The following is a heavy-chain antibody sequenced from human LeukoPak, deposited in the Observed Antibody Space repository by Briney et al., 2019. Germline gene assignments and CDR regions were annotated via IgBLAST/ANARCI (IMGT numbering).Heavy chain of an antibody. CDR2: INSDGSST. J-gene: IGHJ4*02. D-gene: IGHD3-22*01. CDR1: GFTFSSYW. Sequence: GGSLRLSSAASGFTFSSYWMHWVRQAPGKGLVWVSRINSDGSSTSYADSVKGRFTISRDNAKNTLYLQMNSLRAEDTAVYYCARLGPNYYDSSGYYRDYWGQGTLVTVSS. CDR3: ARLGPNYYDSSGYYRDY. V-gene: IGHV3-74*01.